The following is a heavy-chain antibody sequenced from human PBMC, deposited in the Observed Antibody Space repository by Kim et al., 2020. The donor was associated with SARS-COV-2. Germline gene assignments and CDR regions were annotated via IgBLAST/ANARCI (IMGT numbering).Heavy chain of an antibody. Sequence: ASVKVSCKASGYTFTSYDINWVRQATGQGLEWMGWMNPNSGNTGYAQKFQGRVTMTRNTSISTAYMELSSLRSEDTAVYYCARGKSRKITIFGVVIPYYYGMDVWGQGTTVTVSS. J-gene: IGHJ6*02. CDR2: MNPNSGNT. CDR3: ARGKSRKITIFGVVIPYYYGMDV. V-gene: IGHV1-8*01. CDR1: GYTFTSYD. D-gene: IGHD3-3*01.